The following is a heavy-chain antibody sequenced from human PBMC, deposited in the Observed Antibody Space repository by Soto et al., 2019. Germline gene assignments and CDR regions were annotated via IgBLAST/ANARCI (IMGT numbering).Heavy chain of an antibody. J-gene: IGHJ5*02. D-gene: IGHD3-9*01. CDR1: GGFI. V-gene: IGHV4-59*01. Sequence: SETLSLTCTVSGGFIWGWIRQSPDKGLEWIGYIYNSGRYNYNPSLESRLTISIDTSKNQFSLRLASVTAADTAVYYCARGGPFYDILTGYYNPWFDPWGQGTLVTVSS. CDR2: IYNSGRY. CDR3: ARGGPFYDILTGYYNPWFDP.